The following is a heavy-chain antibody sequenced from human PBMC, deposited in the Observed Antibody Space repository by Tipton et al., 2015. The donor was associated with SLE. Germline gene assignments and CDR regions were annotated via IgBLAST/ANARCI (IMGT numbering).Heavy chain of an antibody. CDR1: GGSISSSSYY. J-gene: IGHJ4*02. CDR2: IYYSGST. V-gene: IGHV4-39*07. CDR3: ARGWERGYFDY. Sequence: TLSLTCTVSGGSISSSSYYWGWIRQPPGKGLEWIGSIYYSGSTYYNPSLKSRVTISVDTSKNQFSLKLSSVTAADTAVYYCARGWERGYFDYWGQGTLVTVSS. D-gene: IGHD1-1*01.